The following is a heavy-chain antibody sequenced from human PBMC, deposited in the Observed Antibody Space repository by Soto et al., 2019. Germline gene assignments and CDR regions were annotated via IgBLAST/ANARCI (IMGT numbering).Heavy chain of an antibody. Sequence: GGSLRLSCAASGFTVSSNYMSWVRQAPGKGLEWVSVIYSGGSTYYADSVKGRFTISRDNSKNTLYLQMNSLRAEDTAVYYCARDQSGFRGAVAGTFGMDVWGQGTTVTVSS. V-gene: IGHV3-66*01. CDR1: GFTVSSNY. J-gene: IGHJ6*02. CDR2: IYSGGST. CDR3: ARDQSGFRGAVAGTFGMDV. D-gene: IGHD6-19*01.